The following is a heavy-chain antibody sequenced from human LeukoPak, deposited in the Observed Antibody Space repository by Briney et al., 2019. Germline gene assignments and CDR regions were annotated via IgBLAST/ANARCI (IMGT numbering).Heavy chain of an antibody. V-gene: IGHV3-74*01. J-gene: IGHJ5*02. CDR3: ARDCSGYYYNWFDL. Sequence: GGSLRLSCAASGFSFSSYWMHWVRHAPGKGLVWVARINRDGGGTTYADSVKGRFTISRDNARSTLFLQMNSLTAEDTAVYYCARDCSGYYYNWFDLWGQGTLVTVSS. D-gene: IGHD5-12*01. CDR2: INRDGGGT. CDR1: GFSFSSYW.